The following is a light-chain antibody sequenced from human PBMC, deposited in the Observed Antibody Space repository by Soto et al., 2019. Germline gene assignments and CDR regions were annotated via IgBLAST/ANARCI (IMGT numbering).Light chain of an antibody. Sequence: QSALTQPASVSGSPGQSITISCTGTSSDVGGYNYVSWYQQHPGKAPKLMIYDVSNRPSGVSNRFSGSKSGNTASLTISGLQAEDEAYYYCSSYTSSSTLPLYVFGTGTKLTVL. CDR1: SSDVGGYNY. CDR2: DVS. CDR3: SSYTSSSTLPLYV. V-gene: IGLV2-14*01. J-gene: IGLJ1*01.